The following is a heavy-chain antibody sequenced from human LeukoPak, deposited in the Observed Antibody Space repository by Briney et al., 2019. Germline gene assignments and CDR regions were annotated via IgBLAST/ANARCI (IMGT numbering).Heavy chain of an antibody. Sequence: AGESLKISCKGSGYSFTSYWIGWVRPMPGKGLEWMGITYPGDSDTRYSPSFQGQVTISADKSISTAYLQWSSLKASDTAMYYCARHRVGDTSGNYYGDYWGQGTLVTVSS. J-gene: IGHJ4*02. D-gene: IGHD3-10*01. CDR3: ARHRVGDTSGNYYGDY. V-gene: IGHV5-51*01. CDR1: GYSFTSYW. CDR2: TYPGDSDT.